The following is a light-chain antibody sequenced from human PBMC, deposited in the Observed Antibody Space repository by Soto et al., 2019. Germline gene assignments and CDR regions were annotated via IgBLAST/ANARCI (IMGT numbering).Light chain of an antibody. J-gene: IGLJ2*01. Sequence: HSALTQPASVSGSPGQSITISCTGASSDVGGYNYVSWYQQHPGNAPKLMIYEVSYRPSGVSNRFSGSKSGNTASLTISGLQAEDEADYYCSSYTISSTVVFGGGTKLTVL. CDR3: SSYTISSTVV. V-gene: IGLV2-14*01. CDR1: SSDVGGYNY. CDR2: EVS.